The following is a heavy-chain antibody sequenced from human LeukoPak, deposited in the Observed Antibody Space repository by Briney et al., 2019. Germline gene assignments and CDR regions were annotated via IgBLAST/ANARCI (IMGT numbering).Heavy chain of an antibody. J-gene: IGHJ4*02. CDR3: ASQYCSGGSCYDY. CDR2: INHSGST. Sequence: SETLSLTCAVYGGSFSGYYWSWIRQPPGKGLEWIGEINHSGSTYYNPSLKSRVTISVDTSKNQFSLKLSSVTAADTAVYYCASQYCSGGSCYDYWGQGTLVTVSS. CDR1: GGSFSGYY. V-gene: IGHV4-34*01. D-gene: IGHD2-15*01.